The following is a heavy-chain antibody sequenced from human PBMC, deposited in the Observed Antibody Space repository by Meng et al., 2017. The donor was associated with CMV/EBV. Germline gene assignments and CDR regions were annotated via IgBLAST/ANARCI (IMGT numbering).Heavy chain of an antibody. J-gene: IGHJ4*02. Sequence: SLKISCAASGFTFDDYAMHWVRQAPGKGLEWVSGISWNSGSIGYADSVKGRFTISRDNAKNSLYLQMNSLRAEDTALYYCAKGSQWFGEPFDYWGQGTLVTVSS. D-gene: IGHD3-10*01. CDR3: AKGSQWFGEPFDY. V-gene: IGHV3-9*01. CDR1: GFTFDDYA. CDR2: ISWNSGSI.